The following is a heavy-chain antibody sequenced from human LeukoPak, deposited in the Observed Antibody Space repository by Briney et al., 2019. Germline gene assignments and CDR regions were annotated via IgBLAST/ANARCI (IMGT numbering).Heavy chain of an antibody. V-gene: IGHV4-59*01. CDR2: IYYSGST. D-gene: IGHD3-22*01. CDR3: ARGEGGYFPNWFDP. CDR1: GGSISSYY. J-gene: IGHJ5*02. Sequence: SETLSLTCTVSGGSISSYYWSWIRQPPGKGLEWIGYIYYSGSTNYNPSLKSRVTISVDTSKNQFSLKLSSVTAADTAVYYCARGEGGYFPNWFDPWGQGTLVTVSS.